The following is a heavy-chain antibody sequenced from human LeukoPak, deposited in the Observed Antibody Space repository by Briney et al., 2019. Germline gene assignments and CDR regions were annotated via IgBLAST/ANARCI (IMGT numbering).Heavy chain of an antibody. D-gene: IGHD2-15*01. Sequence: GGSLRLSCAASGFTFSSYSMNWVRQAPGKGLEWVSSISCSSSYIYYADSVKGRFTISRDNAKNSLYLQMNSLRAEDTAVYYCARERDGPYCSGGSCYVLDYWGQGTLVTVSS. CDR3: ARERDGPYCSGGSCYVLDY. CDR2: ISCSSSYI. J-gene: IGHJ4*02. CDR1: GFTFSSYS. V-gene: IGHV3-21*01.